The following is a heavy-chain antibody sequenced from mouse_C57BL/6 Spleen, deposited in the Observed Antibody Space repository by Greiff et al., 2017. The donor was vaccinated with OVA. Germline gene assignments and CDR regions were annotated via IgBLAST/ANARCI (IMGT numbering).Heavy chain of an antibody. CDR3: TLYDYDGYYFDY. Sequence: EVQLQPSGTVLARPGASVKMSCKTSGYTFTSYWMHWVKQRPGQGLEWIGAIYPGNSDTSYNQKFKGKAKLTAVTSASTAYMELSSLTNEDSAVYYCTLYDYDGYYFDYWGQGTTLTVSS. D-gene: IGHD2-4*01. V-gene: IGHV1-5*01. CDR1: GYTFTSYW. J-gene: IGHJ2*01. CDR2: IYPGNSDT.